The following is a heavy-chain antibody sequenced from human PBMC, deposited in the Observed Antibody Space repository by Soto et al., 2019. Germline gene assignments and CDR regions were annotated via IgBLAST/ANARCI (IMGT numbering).Heavy chain of an antibody. D-gene: IGHD3-22*01. CDR3: ATEGGVYYASSGYDPFDL. V-gene: IGHV1-69*13. J-gene: IGHJ3*01. CDR2: IIPIVRTA. Sequence: SGKVSCKASGGTFSSYAIRWVRQAPGQGLEWMGGIIPIVRTANYAQKFQGRVTITAEEYTSTAYMDLSSLRSEDTAVYYCATEGGVYYASSGYDPFDLGSQGTIVTVSS. CDR1: GGTFSSYA.